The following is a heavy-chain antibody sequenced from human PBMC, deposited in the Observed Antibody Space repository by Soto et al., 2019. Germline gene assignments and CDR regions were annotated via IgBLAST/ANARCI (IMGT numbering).Heavy chain of an antibody. CDR1: GYTFTRYG. D-gene: IGHD2-8*01. CDR3: AKNGQPPYYYYGLDV. Sequence: QGQLVQSEAEVKKPGASVKVSCKASGYTFTRYGISWVRQAPGQGLEWMGWISGYNGDTTYAQKFQGRVTMTIDTSTSTAYMELRSLTSDDTAVYYCAKNGQPPYYYYGLDVW. CDR2: ISGYNGDT. V-gene: IGHV1-18*01. J-gene: IGHJ6*01.